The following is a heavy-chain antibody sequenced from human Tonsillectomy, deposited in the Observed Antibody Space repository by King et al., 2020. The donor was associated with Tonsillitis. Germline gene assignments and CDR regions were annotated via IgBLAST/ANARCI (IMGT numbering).Heavy chain of an antibody. J-gene: IGHJ4*02. Sequence: VQLVESGGGLVQPGGSLRLSCAGSGFTFSSYAMNWVRQAPGKGLEWVSAISGSGGNTYYADAVKGRFTISRDNSKNTLYLQMNSLIAEDTAVYYCASNLAELDSRGQRPLVTGAS. V-gene: IGHV3-23*04. D-gene: IGHD1-7*01. CDR3: ASNLAELDS. CDR2: ISGSGGNT. CDR1: GFTFSSYA.